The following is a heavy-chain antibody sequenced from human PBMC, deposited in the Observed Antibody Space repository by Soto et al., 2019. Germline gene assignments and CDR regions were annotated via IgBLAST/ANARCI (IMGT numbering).Heavy chain of an antibody. CDR1: GYSFTSYW. Sequence: PGESLKISCRGSGYSFTSYWIGWVRQIPGKGLEWMGIINPGDSDTRYSPSFQGQVTISVDKSISTAYLQWSSLKASDTAMYYCARPYYYDSTGYFVYWGRGTLVTVSS. CDR2: INPGDSDT. J-gene: IGHJ4*02. CDR3: ARPYYYDSTGYFVY. V-gene: IGHV5-51*01. D-gene: IGHD3-22*01.